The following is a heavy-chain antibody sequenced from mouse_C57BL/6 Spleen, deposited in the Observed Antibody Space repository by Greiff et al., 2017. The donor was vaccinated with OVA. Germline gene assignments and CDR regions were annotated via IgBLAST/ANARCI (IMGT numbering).Heavy chain of an antibody. D-gene: IGHD1-1*01. CDR3: ARDGLGYYGSSLDY. J-gene: IGHJ2*01. Sequence: EVKLVESGGGLVKPGGSLKLSCAASGFTFSDYGMHWVRQAPEKGLEWVAYISSGSSTIYYADTVKGRFTISRDNAKNTLFLQMTSLRSEDTAMYYCARDGLGYYGSSLDYWGQGTTLTVSS. V-gene: IGHV5-17*01. CDR1: GFTFSDYG. CDR2: ISSGSSTI.